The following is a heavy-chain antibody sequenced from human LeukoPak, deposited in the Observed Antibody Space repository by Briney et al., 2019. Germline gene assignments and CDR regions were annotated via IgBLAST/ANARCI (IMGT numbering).Heavy chain of an antibody. J-gene: IGHJ3*01. V-gene: IGHV1-46*01. CDR2: INPSGGST. CDR1: GYTFPIYY. Sequence: ASVKVSCEASGYTFPIYYIHWVRQAPGQGLEWMGVINPSGGSTSFAQKFQGRVTMTRDTYTSKVYMEVSSLRSEDTAVYYCSRDAGWEPGNRDAFGLWGQGTMVTVSS. D-gene: IGHD4-23*01. CDR3: SRDAGWEPGNRDAFGL.